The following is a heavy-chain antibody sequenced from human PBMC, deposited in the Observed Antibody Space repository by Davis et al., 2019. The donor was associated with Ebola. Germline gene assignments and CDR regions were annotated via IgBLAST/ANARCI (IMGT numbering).Heavy chain of an antibody. J-gene: IGHJ4*02. CDR1: GFTFNTYG. V-gene: IGHV3-33*01. CDR3: VRDGACCGSSCHKFFFDS. Sequence: PGGSLRLSCATSGFTFNTYGMHWVRQAPGKGLEWVSVIWYDGRKNFSPDSVKGRFTISRADSKTTLYLQMNSLRAEDTAMYYCVRDGACCGSSCHKFFFDSWGQGALVTVSS. CDR2: IWYDGRKN. D-gene: IGHD2-15*01.